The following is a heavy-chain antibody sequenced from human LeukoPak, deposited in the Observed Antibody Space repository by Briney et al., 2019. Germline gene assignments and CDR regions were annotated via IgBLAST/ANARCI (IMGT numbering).Heavy chain of an antibody. D-gene: IGHD3-22*01. CDR2: ISSSSSYI. CDR3: AAYGSSGPTRPMDV. Sequence: GGSLRLSCAASGFTFSSYSMNWVRQAPGKGLEWVSSISSSSSYIYYADSVKGRFTISRDNAKNSLYLQMNSLRAEDTAVYYCAAYGSSGPTRPMDVWGKGTTVTVSS. CDR1: GFTFSSYS. V-gene: IGHV3-21*01. J-gene: IGHJ6*04.